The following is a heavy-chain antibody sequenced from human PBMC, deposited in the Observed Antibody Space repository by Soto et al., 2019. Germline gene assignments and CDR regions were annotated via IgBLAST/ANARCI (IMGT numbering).Heavy chain of an antibody. D-gene: IGHD1-1*01. CDR1: GYTFTGYY. CDR2: INPDNGGT. Sequence: ASVKVSCKASGYTFTGYYMHWVRQAPGHGLEWMGWINPDNGGTKYAQKFQGRVTLTRDTSISTAFMELSRLGSDDTAVYYCARARAPEIGYNSNLDYWGGGTLVTVSS. CDR3: ARARAPEIGYNSNLDY. J-gene: IGHJ4*02. V-gene: IGHV1-2*02.